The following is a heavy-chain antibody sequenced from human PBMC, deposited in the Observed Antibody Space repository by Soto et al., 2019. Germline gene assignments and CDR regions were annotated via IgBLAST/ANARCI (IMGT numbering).Heavy chain of an antibody. V-gene: IGHV3-30*18. D-gene: IGHD3-10*01. CDR2: ILYDGSNK. Sequence: GGSLRLSCAASGFTFSSYGMHWVRQAPGKGLEWVAVILYDGSNKCYADSVKGRFTISRDNSKNTLYLQMNSLRAEDTAVYYCAKSGTFLDFHYYGMDVWGQGTTVTVSS. CDR1: GFTFSSYG. CDR3: AKSGTFLDFHYYGMDV. J-gene: IGHJ6*02.